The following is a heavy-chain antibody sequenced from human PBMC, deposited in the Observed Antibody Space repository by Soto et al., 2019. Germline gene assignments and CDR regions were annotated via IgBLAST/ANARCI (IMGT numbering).Heavy chain of an antibody. J-gene: IGHJ4*02. CDR2: INVYNGNT. CDR3: ARGVGSGSSFTVPAAIGY. Sequence: ASVKVSCKASGYTFTNYGISWVRQAPGQGLEWMGWINVYNGNTKYAQKVQGRVTMTTDTSTSTAYMELRSLRSDDTAVYYCARGVGSGSSFTVPAAIGYWGQGTLVTVSS. V-gene: IGHV1-18*01. D-gene: IGHD2-2*02. CDR1: GYTFTNYG.